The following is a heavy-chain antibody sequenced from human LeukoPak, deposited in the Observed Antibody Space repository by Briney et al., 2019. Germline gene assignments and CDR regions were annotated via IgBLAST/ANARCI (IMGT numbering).Heavy chain of an antibody. D-gene: IGHD1-14*01. CDR2: IIPIFGTA. J-gene: IGHJ4*02. Sequence: SVKVSCKASGGTFSSYAISWVRQAPGQGLEWMGGIIPIFGTANYAQKFQGRVTMTEDTSTDTAYMELSSLRSEDTAVYYCATERNPPDGLHWGQGTLVTVSS. CDR1: GGTFSSYA. V-gene: IGHV1-69*06. CDR3: ATERNPPDGLH.